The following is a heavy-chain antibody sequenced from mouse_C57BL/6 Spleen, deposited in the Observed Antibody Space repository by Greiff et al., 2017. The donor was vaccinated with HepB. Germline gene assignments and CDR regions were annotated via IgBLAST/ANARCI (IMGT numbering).Heavy chain of an antibody. Sequence: QVQLQQPGAELVMPGASVKLSCKASGYTFTSYWMHWVKQRPGQGLEWIGEIDPSDSYTNYNQKFKGKSTLTVDKSSSTAYMQLSILTSEDSAVYYCARRGAGVFDYWGQGTTLTVSS. J-gene: IGHJ2*01. CDR1: GYTFTSYW. V-gene: IGHV1-69*01. CDR2: IDPSDSYT. D-gene: IGHD3-3*01. CDR3: ARRGAGVFDY.